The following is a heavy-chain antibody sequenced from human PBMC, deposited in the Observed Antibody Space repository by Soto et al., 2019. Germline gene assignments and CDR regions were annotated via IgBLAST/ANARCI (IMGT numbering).Heavy chain of an antibody. J-gene: IGHJ4*02. V-gene: IGHV6-1*01. Sequence: SQTLSLTCAISGDSVSSNSAAWNWIRQSPARGLEWLGRTYYRYKWYSDYVVSMKSRISINPDTSKNQFSLQLNSVTPEDTAVYYCARGTDSAFDSWGQGSPFTVSS. CDR2: TYYRYKWYS. D-gene: IGHD1-1*01. CDR1: GDSVSSNSAA. CDR3: ARGTDSAFDS.